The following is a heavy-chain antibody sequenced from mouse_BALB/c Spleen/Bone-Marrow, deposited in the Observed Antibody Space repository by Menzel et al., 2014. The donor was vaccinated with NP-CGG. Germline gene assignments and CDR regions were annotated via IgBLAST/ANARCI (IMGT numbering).Heavy chain of an antibody. J-gene: IGHJ2*01. V-gene: IGHV4-1*02. Sequence: EVQVVESGGGLVQPGGPLKLSCAASGFDFSRYWMSWVRQAPGKGLEWIGEINPDSSTINYTPSLKDKFIISRDNAKNTLYLQMSKVRSEDTALYYCARLYYYGLQDYWGQGTTLTVSS. CDR1: GFDFSRYW. CDR3: ARLYYYGLQDY. D-gene: IGHD1-1*01. CDR2: INPDSSTI.